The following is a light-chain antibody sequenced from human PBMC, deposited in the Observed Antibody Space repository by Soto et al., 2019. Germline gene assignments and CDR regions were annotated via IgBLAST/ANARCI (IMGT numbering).Light chain of an antibody. CDR3: QRYNAFSQT. V-gene: IGKV1-5*01. CDR2: DSS. J-gene: IGKJ1*01. Sequence: IQMTQSPSTLSASVGDRVTITCRASQSINSWLAWYQQKPGKAPQVLIYDSSSLQTGVPSRFSGSGSGTEFTLTIDSLQPEDFATYYCQRYNAFSQTFGQGTKVDIK. CDR1: QSINSW.